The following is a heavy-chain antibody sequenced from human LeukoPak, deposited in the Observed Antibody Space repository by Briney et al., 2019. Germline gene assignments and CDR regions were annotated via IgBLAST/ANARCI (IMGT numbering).Heavy chain of an antibody. Sequence: GGSLRLSCGASGFTFSEKYMNWIRQAPGKGREWLSSISAGGSSTRYADSVKGRFTISRDDAKNSLFLQMDSLRVEDTGIYYCTREWTPHHSSDIWGQGAKVTVAS. CDR3: TREWTPHHSSDI. D-gene: IGHD3/OR15-3a*01. CDR2: ISAGGSST. J-gene: IGHJ3*02. V-gene: IGHV3-11*01. CDR1: GFTFSEKY.